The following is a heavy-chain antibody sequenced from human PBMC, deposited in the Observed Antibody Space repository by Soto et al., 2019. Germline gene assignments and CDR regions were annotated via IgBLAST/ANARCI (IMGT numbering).Heavy chain of an antibody. D-gene: IGHD7-27*01. CDR2: INAGNGNT. CDR3: ARGSSYTNWAFTQN. J-gene: IGHJ4*02. V-gene: IGHV1-3*01. Sequence: VSVKVSCKGAGYTFTSYAMHWVRQTPGQRLEWMGWINAGNGNTKYSQKFQGRVTITRDTSASTAYMELSSLRSEDTAVYYRARGSSYTNWAFTQNWGQGTLVPVSP. CDR1: GYTFTSYA.